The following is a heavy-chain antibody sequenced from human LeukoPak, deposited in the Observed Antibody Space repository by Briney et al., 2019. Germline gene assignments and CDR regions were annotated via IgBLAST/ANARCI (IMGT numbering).Heavy chain of an antibody. V-gene: IGHV3-72*01. CDR2: TRNKANSYTT. J-gene: IGHJ3*02. Sequence: GGSLRLSCAASGFTFSDHYMDWVRQAPGKGLEWVGRTRNKANSYTTEYAASVKGRFTISRDDSENSLYLQMNSLKTEDTAVYYCARVRYCSSTTCRGAFDIWGQGAMVTVSS. CDR1: GFTFSDHY. D-gene: IGHD2-2*01. CDR3: ARVRYCSSTTCRGAFDI.